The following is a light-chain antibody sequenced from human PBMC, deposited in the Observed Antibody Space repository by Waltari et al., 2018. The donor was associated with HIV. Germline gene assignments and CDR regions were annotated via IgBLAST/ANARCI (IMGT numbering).Light chain of an antibody. J-gene: IGKJ3*01. V-gene: IGKV3-11*01. CDR1: QSVTSY. Sequence: IVFTQSPATLSLSPSERATLSCSASQSVTSYLAWYQQKPGQAPRLLIYDASNRATGIPARFSGSGSGTDFTLTISSLEPEDFASYYCQQRSNWRGFTFGPGTKVDIK. CDR2: DAS. CDR3: QQRSNWRGFT.